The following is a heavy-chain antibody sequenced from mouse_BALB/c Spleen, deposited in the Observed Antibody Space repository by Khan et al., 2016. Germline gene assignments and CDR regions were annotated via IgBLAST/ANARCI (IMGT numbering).Heavy chain of an antibody. CDR3: AREGDYRYDGLGYFDV. J-gene: IGHJ1*01. Sequence: EVELVESGGGLVQPGGSRKLSCAASGFTFSSFGMHWVRQAPEKGLEWVAYISSGSSTIYYADTVKGRFTISRDNPKNTLFLQMTSLRSEDTAMYYCAREGDYRYDGLGYFDVWGAGTTVTVSS. D-gene: IGHD2-14*01. CDR1: GFTFSSFG. V-gene: IGHV5-17*02. CDR2: ISSGSSTI.